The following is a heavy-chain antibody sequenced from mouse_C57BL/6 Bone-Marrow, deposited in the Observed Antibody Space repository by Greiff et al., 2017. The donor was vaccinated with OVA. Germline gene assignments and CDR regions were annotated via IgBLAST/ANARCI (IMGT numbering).Heavy chain of an antibody. V-gene: IGHV2-5*01. Sequence: VQLQQSGPGLVQPSQSLSITCTVSGFSLTSYGVHWVRQSPGKGLEWLGVIWRGGSTDYNAAFMSRLSITKDNSKSQVFFKMNSLQADDTAIYYCAKMEGLRRDWYFDVWGTGTTVTVSS. CDR2: IWRGGST. CDR3: AKMEGLRRDWYFDV. J-gene: IGHJ1*03. CDR1: GFSLTSYG. D-gene: IGHD2-4*01.